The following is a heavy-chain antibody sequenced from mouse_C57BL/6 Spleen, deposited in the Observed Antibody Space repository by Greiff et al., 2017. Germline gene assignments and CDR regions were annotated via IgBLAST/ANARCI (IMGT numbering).Heavy chain of an antibody. J-gene: IGHJ1*03. CDR3: ARGGYFDV. Sequence: VQLQQSGPGLVKPSQSLSLTCSVTGYSITSGYYWNWIRQFPGNKLEWMGYISYDGSNNYNPSFKNRISITRDTSKNQFFLKLNSVTTEDTATYYCARGGYFDVWGTGTTVTVSS. CDR1: GYSITSGYY. V-gene: IGHV3-6*01. CDR2: ISYDGSN.